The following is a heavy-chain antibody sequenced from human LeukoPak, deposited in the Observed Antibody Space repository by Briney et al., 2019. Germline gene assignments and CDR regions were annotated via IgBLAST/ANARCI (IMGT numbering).Heavy chain of an antibody. V-gene: IGHV3-23*01. CDR1: GFTFSSYW. CDR3: AKSRGIAVAGSTDY. Sequence: GGSLRLSCAASGFTFSSYWMSWVRQAPGKGLEWVSAISGSGGSTYYADSVKGRFTISRDNSKNTLYLQMNSLRAEDTAVYYCAKSRGIAVAGSTDYWGQGTLVTVSS. CDR2: ISGSGGST. J-gene: IGHJ4*02. D-gene: IGHD6-19*01.